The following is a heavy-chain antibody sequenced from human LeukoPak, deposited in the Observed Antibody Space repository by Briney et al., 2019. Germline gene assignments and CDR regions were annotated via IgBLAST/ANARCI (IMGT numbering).Heavy chain of an antibody. J-gene: IGHJ6*02. Sequence: PGGSLRLSCAASGFTFSSYAMSWVRQAPGKGLEWVSAISGSGGSTYYADSVKGRFTISRDNSKNTLYLQMNSLRAEDTAVYYCAKISVAVPYYYYGMDVWGQGTTVTVSS. CDR2: ISGSGGST. V-gene: IGHV3-23*01. CDR1: GFTFSSYA. D-gene: IGHD6-19*01. CDR3: AKISVAVPYYYYGMDV.